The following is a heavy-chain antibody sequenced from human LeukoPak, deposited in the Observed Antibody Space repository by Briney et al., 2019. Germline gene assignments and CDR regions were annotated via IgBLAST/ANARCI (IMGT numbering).Heavy chain of an antibody. Sequence: SETLSLTCAVSGYSISSGYYWIWIRRPPGKGLEWIGSLYHSDSIYYNPSLESRVTMSVDTSKNQFSLKLSFVTAADTAVYYCARQHDSYHYYYVDVWGKGTTVTVSS. V-gene: IGHV4-38-2*01. CDR3: ARQHDSYHYYYVDV. D-gene: IGHD6-13*01. CDR2: LYHSDSI. CDR1: GYSISSGYY. J-gene: IGHJ6*03.